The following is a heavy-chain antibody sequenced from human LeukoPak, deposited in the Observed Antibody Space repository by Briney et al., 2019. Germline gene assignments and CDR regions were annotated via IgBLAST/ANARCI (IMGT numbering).Heavy chain of an antibody. J-gene: IGHJ6*03. D-gene: IGHD2-15*01. CDR3: ARVLRYCSGGNCYSGGLGYMDV. Sequence: GGSLRLSCAASGFTFSSYGMHWVRQAPGKGLEWVAVISYDGSNKYYADSVKGRFTISRDNAKNSLYLQMNSLRAEDTAVYYCARVLRYCSGGNCYSGGLGYMDVWGQGTTVTISS. CDR2: ISYDGSNK. V-gene: IGHV3-30*03. CDR1: GFTFSSYG.